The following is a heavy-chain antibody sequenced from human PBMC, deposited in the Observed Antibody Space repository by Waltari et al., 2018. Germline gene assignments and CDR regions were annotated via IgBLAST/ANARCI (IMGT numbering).Heavy chain of an antibody. CDR3: AREAMTTVTKGFDDAFDI. V-gene: IGHV1-69*04. CDR2: IIPILGIA. D-gene: IGHD4-17*01. Sequence: QVQLVQSGAEVKKPGSSVKVSCKASGGTFSSYAISWVRQAPGHGLEWMGGIIPILGIANYAQKFQGRVTITADESTSTAYMELSSLRSEDTAVYYCAREAMTTVTKGFDDAFDIWGQGTMVTVSS. J-gene: IGHJ3*02. CDR1: GGTFSSYA.